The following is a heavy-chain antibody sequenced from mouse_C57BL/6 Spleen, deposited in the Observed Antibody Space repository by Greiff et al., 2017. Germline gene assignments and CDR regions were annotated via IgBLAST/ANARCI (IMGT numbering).Heavy chain of an antibody. CDR2: INPSNGGT. J-gene: IGHJ2*01. Sequence: VKLKQPGTELVKPGASVKLSCKASGYTFTSYWMHWVKQRPGQGLEWIGNINPSNGGTNYNEKFKSKATLTVDKSSSTAYMQLSSLTSEDSAVYYCARGVITTVVASFDYWGQGTTLTVSS. D-gene: IGHD1-1*01. CDR3: ARGVITTVVASFDY. CDR1: GYTFTSYW. V-gene: IGHV1-53*01.